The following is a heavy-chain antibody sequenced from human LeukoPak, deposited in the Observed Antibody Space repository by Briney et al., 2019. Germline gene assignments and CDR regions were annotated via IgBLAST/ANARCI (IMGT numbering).Heavy chain of an antibody. Sequence: GGSLRLSCAASGFTFSSYSMNWVRQAPGKGLEWVSYISSSSSTIYYADSVKGRFTISRDNAKNSLYLQMNSLRAEDTAVYYCARVAPYYYDSSGYSDYWGREPWSPSPQ. CDR1: GFTFSSYS. V-gene: IGHV3-48*01. D-gene: IGHD3-22*01. CDR3: ARVAPYYYDSSGYSDY. J-gene: IGHJ4*02. CDR2: ISSSSSTI.